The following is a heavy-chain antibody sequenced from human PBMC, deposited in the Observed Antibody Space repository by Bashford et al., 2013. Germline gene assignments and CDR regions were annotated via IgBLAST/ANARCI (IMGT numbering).Heavy chain of an antibody. V-gene: IGHV1-2*02. CDR1: GYTFTGYY. CDR3: ARGSTRQFRYYYGSGSYYNVPAHAFDI. D-gene: IGHD3-10*01. CDR2: INPNSGGT. Sequence: VKVSCKASGYTFTGYYMHWVRQAPGQGLEWMGWINPNSGGTNYAQKFQGRVTMTRDTSISTAYMELSRLRSDDTAVYYCARGSTRQFRYYYGSGSYYNVPAHAFDIWGQGTMVTVSS. J-gene: IGHJ3*02.